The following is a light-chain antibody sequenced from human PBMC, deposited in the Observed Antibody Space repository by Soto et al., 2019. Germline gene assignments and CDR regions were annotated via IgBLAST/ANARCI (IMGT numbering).Light chain of an antibody. CDR2: DAS. J-gene: IGKJ4*01. V-gene: IGKV3-11*01. CDR3: QQRFDWPPLT. Sequence: ELVLTQSPATLSLSPGERATLSCRASQSVSNYLAWYQQKPGQAPRLLIYDASNRATGIPARFSGSGSGTDFTLTISSLEPEDVAVYYCQQRFDWPPLTFGGGTKVEIK. CDR1: QSVSNY.